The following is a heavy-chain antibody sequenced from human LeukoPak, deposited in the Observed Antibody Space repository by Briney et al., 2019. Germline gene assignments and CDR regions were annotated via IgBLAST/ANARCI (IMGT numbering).Heavy chain of an antibody. J-gene: IGHJ3*02. CDR3: ARIQDIVVVPAAIWAFDI. V-gene: IGHV1-2*02. CDR2: INPNSGGT. Sequence: ASVKVSCKASGYTFTGYYMHWVRQAPGQGLEWMGWINPNSGGTNYAQKFQGRVTMTRVTSISTAYMELSRLRSDDTAVYYCARIQDIVVVPAAIWAFDIWGQGTMVTVSS. CDR1: GYTFTGYY. D-gene: IGHD2-2*02.